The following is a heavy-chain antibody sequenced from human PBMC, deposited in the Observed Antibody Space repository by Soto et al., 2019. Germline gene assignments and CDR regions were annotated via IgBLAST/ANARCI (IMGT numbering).Heavy chain of an antibody. CDR2: INGGGSST. CDR3: AKGSSDSRPYFFDY. Sequence: EVQLLESGGSLVQPGGSLRLSCAASGCTFSSYVMSWVRQAPGKWLEWVSAINGGGSSTYYADAVKGRFTISRDNSKNTRYLQRNSLRGEDTADYYCAKGSSDSRPYFFDYWGQGTLVTVYS. V-gene: IGHV3-23*01. CDR1: GCTFSSYV. D-gene: IGHD3-22*01. J-gene: IGHJ4*02.